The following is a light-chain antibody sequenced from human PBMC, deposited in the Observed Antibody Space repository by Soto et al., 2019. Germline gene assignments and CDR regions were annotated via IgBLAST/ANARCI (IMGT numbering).Light chain of an antibody. CDR3: HPYNSYSEA. Sequence: DIQMTHSPSTLSASVGERVTIACRASQTISSWLAWYQQKPGKAPKLLIYKASTLKSEVPSRFSGSGSGTEIPLTISGRQPDDFVEWDCHPYNSYSEAVGQ. J-gene: IGKJ1*01. CDR2: KAS. CDR1: QTISSW. V-gene: IGKV1-5*03.